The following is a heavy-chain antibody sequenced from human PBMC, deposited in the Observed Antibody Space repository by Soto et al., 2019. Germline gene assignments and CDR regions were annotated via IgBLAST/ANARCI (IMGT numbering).Heavy chain of an antibody. V-gene: IGHV3-30*18. CDR1: GFTLSNIG. D-gene: IGHD2-21*01. CDR3: AKESGGERYAAYFDP. J-gene: IGHJ4*02. Sequence: QVQLVESGGGVVQPGTSLRLACAASGFTLSNIGMQWVRQAPGKGLEWVAVISAGGNTKYYADSVKGRFTISRDNSKNTLFLKMNSLRTEATAVYYCAKESGGERYAAYFDPWGQGTLVTVS. CDR2: ISAGGNTK.